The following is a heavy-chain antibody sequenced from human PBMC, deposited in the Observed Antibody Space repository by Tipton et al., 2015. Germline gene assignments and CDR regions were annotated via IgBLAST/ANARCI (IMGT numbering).Heavy chain of an antibody. V-gene: IGHV4-38-2*02. J-gene: IGHJ6*02. D-gene: IGHD5-24*01. Sequence: TLSLTCAVSAYSISSDYYWGWIRQPPGKGLEWIGSISHSGTTYYNPPLKSRVTMSRDTSKNQFSLKLTSVTAADTAVYYCARDLEHGMDVWGQGTTVTVSS. CDR3: ARDLEHGMDV. CDR2: ISHSGTT. CDR1: AYSISSDYY.